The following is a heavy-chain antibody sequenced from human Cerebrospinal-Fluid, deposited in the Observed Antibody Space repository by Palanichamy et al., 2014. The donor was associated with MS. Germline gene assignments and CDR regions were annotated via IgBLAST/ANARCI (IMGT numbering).Heavy chain of an antibody. V-gene: IGHV1-69*01. CDR2: IIPMFSIV. Sequence: QAQLVQSGAEVKKPGSSVKVSCKTSGGTFNSDAISWVRQAPGQGLQWMGGIIPMFSIVNYAQKFQGRVTITADESTSTADMEPSSLRSEDTAVYYCARVLRREGYNSYYYNGMDVWGQGTTVTVSS. CDR3: ARVLRREGYNSYYYNGMDV. D-gene: IGHD5-24*01. CDR1: GGTFNSDA. J-gene: IGHJ6*02.